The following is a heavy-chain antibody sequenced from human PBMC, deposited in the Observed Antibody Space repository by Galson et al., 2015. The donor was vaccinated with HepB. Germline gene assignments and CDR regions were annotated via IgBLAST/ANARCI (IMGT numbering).Heavy chain of an antibody. V-gene: IGHV1-69*04. Sequence: SVKVSCKASGYTFTSYAMHWVRQAPGQRLEWMGRIIPILGIANYAQKLQGRVTMTTDTSTSTAYMELRSLRSDDTAVYYCARDVITMVRGVHRVTDYWGQGTLVTVSS. CDR2: IIPILGIA. CDR1: GYTFTSYA. J-gene: IGHJ4*02. CDR3: ARDVITMVRGVHRVTDY. D-gene: IGHD3-10*01.